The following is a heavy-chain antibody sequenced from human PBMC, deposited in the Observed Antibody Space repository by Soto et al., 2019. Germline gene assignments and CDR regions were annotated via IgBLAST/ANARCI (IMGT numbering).Heavy chain of an antibody. D-gene: IGHD6-19*01. J-gene: IGHJ4*02. V-gene: IGHV4-4*02. Sequence: QVQLQESGPGLVKPSGTLSLTCAVSGGSISSSNWWSWVRQPPGKGLEWIGEIYNSGSTNYNPSLKSRVIISVDKSKNQFSLKLSSVTAADTAVYYCARDPYSSGWPLAFWGQGTLVTVSS. CDR1: GGSISSSNW. CDR3: ARDPYSSGWPLAF. CDR2: IYNSGST.